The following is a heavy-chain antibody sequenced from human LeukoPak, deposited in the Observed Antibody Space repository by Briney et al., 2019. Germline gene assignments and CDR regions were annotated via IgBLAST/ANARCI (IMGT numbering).Heavy chain of an antibody. D-gene: IGHD6-19*01. Sequence: ASVKVSCKASGYTFTSYGISWVRQAPGQGLEWRGWISAFKGNTNSAQKIQGRVTMTTDTSTSTAYMELGSLRSDEPAVYYWARARGAVAGSYFDYWGQGTLVTVSS. CDR3: ARARGAVAGSYFDY. J-gene: IGHJ4*02. CDR1: GYTFTSYG. CDR2: ISAFKGNT. V-gene: IGHV1-18*01.